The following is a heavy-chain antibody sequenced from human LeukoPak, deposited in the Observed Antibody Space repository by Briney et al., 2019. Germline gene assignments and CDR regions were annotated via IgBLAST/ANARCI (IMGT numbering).Heavy chain of an antibody. CDR3: ARVLRYCSGGNCYSGGLGYMDV. Sequence: NPSETLSLTCNVSGGSISSYYWTWIRQPPGKGLQWIGYIAYSGSTNYNPSLKSRVTISVDTSKNQFSLKLSSVTAADTAVYYCARVLRYCSGGNCYSGGLGYMDVWGKGTTVTISS. D-gene: IGHD2-15*01. J-gene: IGHJ6*03. V-gene: IGHV4-59*12. CDR1: GGSISSYY. CDR2: IAYSGST.